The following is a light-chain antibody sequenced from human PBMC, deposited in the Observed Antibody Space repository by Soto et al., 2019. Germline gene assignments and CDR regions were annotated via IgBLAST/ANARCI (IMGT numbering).Light chain of an antibody. Sequence: DIQMTQSPSTLSGSVGDRVTITCRASQSIAYWLAWYQQKPGKAPKLLIYRASTLESGVPSRFSGSGSGTEFTLTISSLQPDDFATYYCQRYNTYPFTFGPGTKVDIK. V-gene: IGKV1-5*03. CDR1: QSIAYW. J-gene: IGKJ3*01. CDR2: RAS. CDR3: QRYNTYPFT.